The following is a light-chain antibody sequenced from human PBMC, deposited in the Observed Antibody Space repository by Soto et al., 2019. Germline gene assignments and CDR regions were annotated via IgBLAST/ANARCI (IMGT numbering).Light chain of an antibody. V-gene: IGLV1-47*01. CDR3: AAWDASLRGFV. CDR1: SSNIGSNY. Sequence: QSVLTQPPSASGTPGQRVTISCSGSSSNIGSNYVYWYQQLPGTAPKLLIYRNNQRPLGVPDRFSGSKSGTSTSLAISGLRSEDEADYYCAAWDASLRGFVFGAGTKLTVL. CDR2: RNN. J-gene: IGLJ1*01.